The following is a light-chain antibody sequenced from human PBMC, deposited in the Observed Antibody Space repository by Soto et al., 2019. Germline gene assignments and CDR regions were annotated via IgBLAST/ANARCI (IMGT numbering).Light chain of an antibody. Sequence: EIVLTQSPLSLPVTPGEPAPISCRSSQSLLHSSGYNYVDWYLQKPGQSPQLLIYLVSNRASGVPERFSGSGSGTDFTLKISRVEAEDVGHYYCMQALQTPLTFGQGTRLEIK. CDR2: LVS. V-gene: IGKV2-28*01. J-gene: IGKJ5*01. CDR1: QSLLHSSGYNY. CDR3: MQALQTPLT.